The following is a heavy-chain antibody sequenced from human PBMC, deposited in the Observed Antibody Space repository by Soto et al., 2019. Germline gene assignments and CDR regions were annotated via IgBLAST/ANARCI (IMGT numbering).Heavy chain of an antibody. D-gene: IGHD2-2*01. CDR2: ISYDGSNK. CDR3: ARDIVVVPAEESFDY. CDR1: GFTFSSYA. V-gene: IGHV3-30-3*01. J-gene: IGHJ4*02. Sequence: PGGSLRLSCAASGFTFSSYAMHWVRQAPGKGLEWVAVISYDGSNKYYADSVKGRFTISRDNSKNTLYLQMNSLRAEDTAVYYCARDIVVVPAEESFDYWGQGTLVTVSS.